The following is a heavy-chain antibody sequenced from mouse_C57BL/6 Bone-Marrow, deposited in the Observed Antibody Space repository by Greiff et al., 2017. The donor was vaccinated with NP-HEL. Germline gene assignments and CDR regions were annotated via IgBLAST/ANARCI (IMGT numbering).Heavy chain of an antibody. CDR3: ARWGSRAWFAY. CDR1: GYSFPASN. D-gene: IGHD1-1*01. J-gene: IGHJ3*01. Sequence: VQLQQSGPELVKPGASVKISCTASGYSFPASNMTWVKQSNGQSLEWIGVINPNYGTTSYNQKFKGKATLTVDQSSSTAYMQLNSLTSEDSAVYYCARWGSRAWFAYWGQGTLVTVSA. CDR2: INPNYGTT. V-gene: IGHV1-39*01.